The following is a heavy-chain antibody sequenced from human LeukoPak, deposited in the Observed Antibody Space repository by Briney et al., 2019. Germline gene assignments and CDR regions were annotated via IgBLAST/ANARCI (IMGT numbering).Heavy chain of an antibody. Sequence: PGGSLRLSCAASGFTFSSYEMNWVRQAPGKGLEWVSYISSSGSTIYYADSVKGRFTISRDSAKNTLYLQMNSLRAEDTAVYYCVRGGAYGSNDHPLFDFWGQGTLVTVSS. CDR2: ISSSGSTI. CDR1: GFTFSSYE. CDR3: VRGGAYGSNDHPLFDF. V-gene: IGHV3-48*03. J-gene: IGHJ4*02. D-gene: IGHD2-15*01.